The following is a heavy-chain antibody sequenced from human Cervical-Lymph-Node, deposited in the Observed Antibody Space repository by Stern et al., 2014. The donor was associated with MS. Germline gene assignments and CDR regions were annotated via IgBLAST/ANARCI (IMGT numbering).Heavy chain of an antibody. CDR3: AKDVGSLEYSRSVFDY. Sequence: EVQLVESGGGLVQPGRSLRLSCAASGFTFDDYAMHWVRQAPGKGLEWVSGTSWNGGSLGYADSVKGRFTISRDNAKDSLYLQMNSLRPEDTALYYCAKDVGSLEYSRSVFDYWGQGTLVTVSS. D-gene: IGHD6-6*01. CDR2: TSWNGGSL. V-gene: IGHV3-9*01. J-gene: IGHJ4*02. CDR1: GFTFDDYA.